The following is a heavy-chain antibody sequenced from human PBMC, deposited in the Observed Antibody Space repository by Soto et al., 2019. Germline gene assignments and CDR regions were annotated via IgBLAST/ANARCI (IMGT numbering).Heavy chain of an antibody. J-gene: IGHJ5*02. D-gene: IGHD2-15*01. CDR2: ISAYNGNT. CDR1: GYTFTSYG. Sequence: ASVKVSCKASGYTFTSYGISWVRQAPGQGLEWMGWISAYNGNTNYAQKLQGRVTMTTDTSTSTAYMELRSLRSDDTAVYYCARAEGAVGYCSGGSCWEWFDPWSQGTLV. V-gene: IGHV1-18*01. CDR3: ARAEGAVGYCSGGSCWEWFDP.